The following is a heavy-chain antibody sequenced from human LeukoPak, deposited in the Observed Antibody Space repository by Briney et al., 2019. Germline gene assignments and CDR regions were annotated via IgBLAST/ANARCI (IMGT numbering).Heavy chain of an antibody. J-gene: IGHJ4*02. CDR3: ARGSWLEMYYFDY. D-gene: IGHD5-24*01. CDR2: INPNSGGT. Sequence: EASVKVSCKASGYTFTGYCMHGVRQAPGQGLEWMGWINPNSGGTNYAQKFQGRVTMTRDTSISTAYMELSRLRSDDTAVYYCARGSWLEMYYFDYWGQGTLVTVSS. CDR1: GYTFTGYC. V-gene: IGHV1-2*02.